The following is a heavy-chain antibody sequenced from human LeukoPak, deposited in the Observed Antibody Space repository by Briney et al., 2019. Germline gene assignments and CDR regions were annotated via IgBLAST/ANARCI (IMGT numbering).Heavy chain of an antibody. CDR1: GFTFSNAW. CDR2: IKSKTDGGTT. J-gene: IGHJ4*02. V-gene: IGHV3-15*01. CDR3: TTDLSLYGSGTLAYFDY. Sequence: GGSLRLFCAASGFTFSNAWMSWVRQAPGKGLEGVGRIKSKTDGGTTDYAAPVKGRFTISRDDSKNTLYLQMNSLKTEDTAVYYCTTDLSLYGSGTLAYFDYWGQGTLVTVSS. D-gene: IGHD3-10*01.